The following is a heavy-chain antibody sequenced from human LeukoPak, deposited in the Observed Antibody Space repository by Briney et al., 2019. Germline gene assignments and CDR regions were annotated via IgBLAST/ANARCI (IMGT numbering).Heavy chain of an antibody. Sequence: PGGSVRLSCAASGFTFSSYWMHWVRQAPGKGLVWVSRINSDGSSTNYADSVKGRFTISRDNAKNTLYMQMNSLRAEDTAVYYCATGGSLPLGYWGQGTLVTVSS. J-gene: IGHJ4*02. CDR3: ATGGSLPLGY. D-gene: IGHD2-21*02. V-gene: IGHV3-74*01. CDR2: INSDGSST. CDR1: GFTFSSYW.